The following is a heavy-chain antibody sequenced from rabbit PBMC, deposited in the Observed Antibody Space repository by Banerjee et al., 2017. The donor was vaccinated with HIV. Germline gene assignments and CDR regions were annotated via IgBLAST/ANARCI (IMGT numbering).Heavy chain of an antibody. CDR1: GFSISSSYW. J-gene: IGHJ4*01. V-gene: IGHV1S40*01. D-gene: IGHD2-1*01. Sequence: QSLEESGGDLVKPGASLTLTCTASGFSISSSYWIFWVRQAPGKGLELIGCIETGSGGTLYASWAKGRFTISRSTSLNTVTLQMTSLTAADTATYFCAREYSDDYGGFNLWGPGTLVTVS. CDR2: IETGSGGT. CDR3: AREYSDDYGGFNL.